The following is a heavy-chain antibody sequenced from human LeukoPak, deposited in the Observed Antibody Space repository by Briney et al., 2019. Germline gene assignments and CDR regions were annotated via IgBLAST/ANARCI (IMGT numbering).Heavy chain of an antibody. CDR1: GGSISSSSYY. D-gene: IGHD3-22*01. CDR3: ARDHYYDSSGEFDY. J-gene: IGHJ4*02. Sequence: SETLSLTCTVSGGSISSSSYYWGWIRQPPGKGLEWIGSIYYSGSTYYNPSLKSRVTISVDTSKNQFSLKLSSVTAADTAVYYCARDHYYDSSGEFDYWGQGTLVTVSS. V-gene: IGHV4-39*07. CDR2: IYYSGST.